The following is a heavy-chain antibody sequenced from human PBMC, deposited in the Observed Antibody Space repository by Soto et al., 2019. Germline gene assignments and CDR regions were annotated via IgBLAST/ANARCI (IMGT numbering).Heavy chain of an antibody. J-gene: IGHJ4*02. Sequence: QLQLQESGPGLVKPSETLSLTCTVSGGSISSSSYYWGWIRQPPGKGLEWIDNIYYNGNTYYNPSLKSRVTISVSTSTNQLSLNLTSVTAADTAVYYCVKCGYSFTYLPFDSWGQGTLVAVSS. V-gene: IGHV4-39*01. CDR3: VKCGYSFTYLPFDS. CDR2: IYYNGNT. D-gene: IGHD5-18*01. CDR1: GGSISSSSYY.